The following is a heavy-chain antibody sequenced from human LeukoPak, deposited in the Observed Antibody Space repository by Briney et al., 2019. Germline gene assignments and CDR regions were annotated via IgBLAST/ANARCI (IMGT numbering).Heavy chain of an antibody. CDR1: GFTFSGYS. CDR3: ARAAMVRGVDYFDS. V-gene: IGHV3-23*01. Sequence: GGTLRLSCAASGFTFSGYSMTWVRQAPGKGLEWVSVFSGSGGATYYADSVKGRFTISRDNSKNTLYLQMNSLSAEGTAVYYCARAAMVRGVDYFDSWREGTLVTVSS. J-gene: IGHJ4*02. CDR2: FSGSGGAT. D-gene: IGHD3-10*01.